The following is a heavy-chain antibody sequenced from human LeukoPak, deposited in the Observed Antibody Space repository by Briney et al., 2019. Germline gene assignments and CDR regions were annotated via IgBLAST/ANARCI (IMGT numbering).Heavy chain of an antibody. CDR1: GYTFTSYY. Sequence: GASVKVSCKASGYTFTSYYMHWVRQAPGQGLEWMGIINPSGGSTSYAQKFQGRATMTRDMSTSTVYMELSSLRSEDTAVYYCARDATSVYYYDCSGYYFPRDMYYFDYWGQGTLVTVSS. CDR3: ARDATSVYYYDCSGYYFPRDMYYFDY. J-gene: IGHJ4*02. D-gene: IGHD3-22*01. V-gene: IGHV1-46*01. CDR2: INPSGGST.